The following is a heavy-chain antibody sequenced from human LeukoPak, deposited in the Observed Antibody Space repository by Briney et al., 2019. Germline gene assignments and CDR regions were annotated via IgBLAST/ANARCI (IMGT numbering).Heavy chain of an antibody. CDR3: AKDLSGTYHFDY. CDR2: IYSGGTT. D-gene: IGHD1-26*01. V-gene: IGHV3-53*05. J-gene: IGHJ4*02. CDR1: GFTVSSNF. Sequence: PGGSLRLSCAASGFTVSSNFMSWVRQAPGKGLEWVSVIYSGGTTYYADSVKGRFTISRDDSKNTLYLQMNSLRAEDTAVYYCAKDLSGTYHFDYWGQGTLVTVSS.